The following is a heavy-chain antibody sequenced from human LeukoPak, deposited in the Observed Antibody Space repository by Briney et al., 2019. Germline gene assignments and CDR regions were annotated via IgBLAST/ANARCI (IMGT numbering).Heavy chain of an antibody. CDR3: ARDPTNTSGYYAYFDY. J-gene: IGHJ4*02. CDR2: ISAYNGDT. Sequence: GASVKVSCKASGYTFRNYGITWVRQAPGQGLEWMGWISAYNGDTHYAQNLQGRVTMTTDTSTSTAYMELRSLRSDDTAVYYCARDPTNTSGYYAYFDYWGRGTLVTVSS. V-gene: IGHV1-18*01. CDR1: GYTFRNYG. D-gene: IGHD3-22*01.